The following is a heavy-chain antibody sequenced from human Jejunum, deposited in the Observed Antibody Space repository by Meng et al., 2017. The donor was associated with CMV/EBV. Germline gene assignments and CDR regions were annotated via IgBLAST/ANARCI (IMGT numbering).Heavy chain of an antibody. D-gene: IGHD2-2*01. J-gene: IGHJ5*02. CDR2: IYWDDDK. V-gene: IGHV2-5*02. CDR1: GFSLSTSEVG. Sequence: QTTLKESGPTLVKPQQTLTLTCTFSGFSLSTSEVGVGWIRQPPGKALEWLAVIYWDDDKRYSPSLKSRLTITKDTSKNQVVLTLTNMDPVDTATYYCALFTRSWFDPWGQGTLVTVSS. CDR3: ALFTRSWFDP.